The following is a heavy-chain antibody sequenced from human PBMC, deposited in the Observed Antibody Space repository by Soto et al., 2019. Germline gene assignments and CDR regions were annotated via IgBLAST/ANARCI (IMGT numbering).Heavy chain of an antibody. J-gene: IGHJ5*02. CDR2: IKQDGSEK. CDR1: GFTFSSYW. Sequence: GGSLRLSCAASGFTFSSYWMSWVRQAPGKGLEWVANIKQDGSEKYYVDSVKGRFTISRDNAKNSLYLQMNSLRAEDTAVYFCARDLDLRDFWSGHFGGVWFDPWGQGTLVTVSS. D-gene: IGHD3-3*01. CDR3: ARDLDLRDFWSGHFGGVWFDP. V-gene: IGHV3-7*01.